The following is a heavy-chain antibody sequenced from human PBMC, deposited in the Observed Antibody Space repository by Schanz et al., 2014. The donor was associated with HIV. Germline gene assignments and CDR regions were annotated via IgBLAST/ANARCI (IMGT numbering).Heavy chain of an antibody. J-gene: IGHJ4*02. CDR3: VRGVIYYDSGSYYNYFDY. CDR1: GGTFSTYA. CDR2: IIPIFGSP. D-gene: IGHD3-10*01. V-gene: IGHV1-69*06. Sequence: QVHLVQSGAEVKKPGSSVKVSCKPSGGTFSTYAVSWVRQAPGQGLEYMGGIIPIFGSPNYAQKFQGRVTMTADKSTSAAYMELSSLRSEDTAVYYCVRGVIYYDSGSYYNYFDYWGQGTLVTVSS.